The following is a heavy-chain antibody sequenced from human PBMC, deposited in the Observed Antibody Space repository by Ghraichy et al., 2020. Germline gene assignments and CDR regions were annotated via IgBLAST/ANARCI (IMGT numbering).Heavy chain of an antibody. CDR1: AYTFTSYY. V-gene: IGHV1-46*01. J-gene: IGHJ4*02. Sequence: ASVKVSCKASAYTFTSYYIHWVRQAPGQGLEWMGIINPSGGYTSYARKFQGRVTMTRDTSTSTVYMELSSLRSEDTAVYFCARDMSRTNGVWRAYFDYWGQGTLVTVSS. D-gene: IGHD2-8*01. CDR2: INPSGGYT. CDR3: ARDMSRTNGVWRAYFDY.